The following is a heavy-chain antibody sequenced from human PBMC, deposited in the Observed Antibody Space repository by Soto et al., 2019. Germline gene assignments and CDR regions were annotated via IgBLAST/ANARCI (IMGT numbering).Heavy chain of an antibody. CDR2: IDPDDSYT. CDR3: ARLSSCESSDYYVDN. Sequence: VESLKISGKGSGYGFTSYWIIWVRQMPGKGLEWMGRIDPDDSYTNYSPSFQGHVTFSADKSITTAYLQWSSLEASDTAMYYCARLSSCESSDYYVDNWGQGTLVRVSS. J-gene: IGHJ4*02. CDR1: GYGFTSYW. V-gene: IGHV5-10-1*01. D-gene: IGHD3-22*01.